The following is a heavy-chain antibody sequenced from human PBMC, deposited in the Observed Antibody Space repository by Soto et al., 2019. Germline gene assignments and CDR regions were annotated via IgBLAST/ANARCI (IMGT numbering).Heavy chain of an antibody. D-gene: IGHD3-10*01. CDR2: IEHNGNN. CDR3: ARDFRYFPY. Sequence: GSLRLSCAASEFTFSSYAMSWVRQPPGKGLEWIGEIEHNGNNNINPSLKSRVTLSVDNSKNQVSLTLTSVTAADTAVYYCARDFRYFPYWGHGTLVTVSS. CDR1: EFTFSSYA. J-gene: IGHJ4*03. V-gene: IGHV4-34*01.